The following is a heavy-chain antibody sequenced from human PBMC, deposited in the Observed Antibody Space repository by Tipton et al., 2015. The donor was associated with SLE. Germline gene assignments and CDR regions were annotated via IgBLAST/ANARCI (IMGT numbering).Heavy chain of an antibody. J-gene: IGHJ3*02. D-gene: IGHD7-27*01. V-gene: IGHV4-34*01. CDR2: INHSGST. CDR1: GGSFRGYH. CDR3: ATGRKSMSPKLGAFYI. Sequence: TLPLTCAVYGGSFRGYHWSWIRQPPGKGLEWIGEINHSGSTNYNPSLKSRVTISGDTSKNQFSLKLRSVTAADTAVYYCATGRKSMSPKLGAFYIWRRGTMVTVSS.